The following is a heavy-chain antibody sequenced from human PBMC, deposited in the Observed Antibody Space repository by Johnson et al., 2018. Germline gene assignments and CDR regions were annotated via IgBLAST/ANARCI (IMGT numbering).Heavy chain of an antibody. Sequence: QVQLVQSGAEVKKPGASVKVACNASGYTFTSYYMHWVRQAPGQGLEWMGIINPSGGSTSYAQKFQGRVTMTRDTSTSTVYMELSSLRSEDTAVYYGARGGWGYGDRRNAAFDIGGQGTIVTVSS. CDR2: INPSGGST. D-gene: IGHD4-17*01. J-gene: IGHJ3*02. V-gene: IGHV1-46*01. CDR1: GYTFTSYY. CDR3: ARGGWGYGDRRNAAFDI.